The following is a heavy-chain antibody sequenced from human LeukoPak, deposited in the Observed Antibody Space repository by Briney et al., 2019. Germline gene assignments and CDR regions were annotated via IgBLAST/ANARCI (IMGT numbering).Heavy chain of an antibody. V-gene: IGHV3-48*01. CDR1: GFTFSSYS. D-gene: IGHD3-3*01. CDR3: ARDGSGSVYYYYYMDV. CDR2: ISSSSSTI. J-gene: IGHJ6*03. Sequence: PGGSLRLSCAASGFTFSSYSMNWVRQAPGKGLEWVSYISSSSSTIYYADSVKGRFTISRDNAKNSLYLQMDSLRAEDTAVYYCARDGSGSVYYYYYMDVWGKGTTVTVSS.